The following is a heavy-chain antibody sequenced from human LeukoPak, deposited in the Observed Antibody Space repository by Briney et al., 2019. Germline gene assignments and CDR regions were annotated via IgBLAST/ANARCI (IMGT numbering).Heavy chain of an antibody. D-gene: IGHD5/OR15-5a*01. Sequence: ASVKVSCKASGYTFTAYYMHWVRQAPGQGLEWMGRINPNSGDTIYAQNFQGRVTVTRDTSISTAYMELSRLRSDDTAVYYCARDAVSTTTAGGIDYWGQGTLVTVSS. CDR1: GYTFTAYY. J-gene: IGHJ4*02. CDR3: ARDAVSTTTAGGIDY. CDR2: INPNSGDT. V-gene: IGHV1-2*06.